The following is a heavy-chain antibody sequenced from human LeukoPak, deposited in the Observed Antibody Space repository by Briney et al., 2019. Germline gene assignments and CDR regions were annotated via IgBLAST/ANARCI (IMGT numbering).Heavy chain of an antibody. Sequence: PSETLSLTCTVSGGSISSYYWSWIRQPAGKGLEWIGRIYTSGSTNYNPSLKSRVTMSVDTSKNQFSLKLSSVTAADTAVYYCARVYNGLWFGELSGRYFDYWGQGTLVTVSS. D-gene: IGHD3-10*01. CDR2: IYTSGST. CDR3: ARVYNGLWFGELSGRYFDY. CDR1: GGSISSYY. V-gene: IGHV4-4*07. J-gene: IGHJ4*02.